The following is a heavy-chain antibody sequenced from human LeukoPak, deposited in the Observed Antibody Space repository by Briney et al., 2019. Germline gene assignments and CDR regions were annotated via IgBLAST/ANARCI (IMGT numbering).Heavy chain of an antibody. CDR3: ARHQSNWGSPSCYMDV. J-gene: IGHJ6*03. CDR2: IYPGDSDT. Sequence: KPGESLKISCRGSGYSFTSYWIGWVRQMPGKGLEWMGVIYPGDSDTRYSPSFQGQVTISADKSISTAYLQWSSLKASDTAMYYCARHQSNWGSPSCYMDVWGKGTTVTVSS. CDR1: GYSFTSYW. V-gene: IGHV5-51*01. D-gene: IGHD7-27*01.